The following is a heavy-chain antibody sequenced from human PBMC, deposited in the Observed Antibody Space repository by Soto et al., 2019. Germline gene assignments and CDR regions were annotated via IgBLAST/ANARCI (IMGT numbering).Heavy chain of an antibody. CDR3: ARVRPAPDYSKGYWFDP. CDR1: GYTFTSCG. V-gene: IGHV1-18*01. D-gene: IGHD4-4*01. CDR2: ISAYNGNT. Sequence: GASVKVSCKASGYTFTSCGISWVRQAPGQGLEWMGWISAYNGNTNYAQKLQGRVTMTTDTSTSTAYMELRGLRSDDTAVYYCARVRPAPDYSKGYWFDPWGQGTLVTVSS. J-gene: IGHJ5*02.